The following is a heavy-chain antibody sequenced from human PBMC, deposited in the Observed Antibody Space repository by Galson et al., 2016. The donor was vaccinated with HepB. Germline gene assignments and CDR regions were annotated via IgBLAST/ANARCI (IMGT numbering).Heavy chain of an antibody. J-gene: IGHJ4*02. Sequence: SLRLSCAASGFTFSNYGMHWVRQAPGKGLEWVAVIWYDGSDKYYTDSVKGRFTISRDNSKNTLYLQMNSLRAEDTAVYFCARDMVGNENDYSGPDYWGQGTLVTVSS. CDR2: IWYDGSDK. D-gene: IGHD1-26*01. CDR1: GFTFSNYG. V-gene: IGHV3-33*01. CDR3: ARDMVGNENDYSGPDY.